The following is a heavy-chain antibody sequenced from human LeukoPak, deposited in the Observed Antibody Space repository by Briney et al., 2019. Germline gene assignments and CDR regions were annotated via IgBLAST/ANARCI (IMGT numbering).Heavy chain of an antibody. J-gene: IGHJ6*02. V-gene: IGHV4-34*01. CDR3: ARGPSWCSSTGCSVYYYYYYGMDV. Sequence: SETLSLTCAVYGGSFSGYYWSWIRQPPGKGLEWIGEINHSGSTNYNPSLKSRVTISVDTSKNQFSLKLSSVTAADTAVYYCARGPSWCSSTGCSVYYYYYYGMDVWGQGTTVTVSS. CDR1: GGSFSGYY. CDR2: INHSGST. D-gene: IGHD2-2*01.